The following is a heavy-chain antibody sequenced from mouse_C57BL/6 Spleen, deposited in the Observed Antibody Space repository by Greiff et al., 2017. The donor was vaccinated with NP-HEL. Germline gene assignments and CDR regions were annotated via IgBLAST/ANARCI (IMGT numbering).Heavy chain of an antibody. V-gene: IGHV5-4*01. CDR1: GFTFSSYA. CDR2: ISDGGSYT. CDR3: ARDREVTTSYYAMDY. Sequence: EVQLVESGGGLVKPGGSLKLSCAASGFTFSSYAMSWVRQTPEKRLEWVATISDGGSYTYYPDNVKGRFTISRDNAKNNLYLQMSHLKSEDTAMYYCARDREVTTSYYAMDYWGQGTSVTVSS. J-gene: IGHJ4*01. D-gene: IGHD2-5*01.